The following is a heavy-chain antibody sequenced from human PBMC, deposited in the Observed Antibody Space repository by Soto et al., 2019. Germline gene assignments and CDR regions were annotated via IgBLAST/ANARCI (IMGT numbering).Heavy chain of an antibody. J-gene: IGHJ3*02. CDR1: GFTFSSYS. CDR2: ISSSSSYI. Sequence: EVQLVESGGGLVKPGGSLRLSCAASGFTFSSYSRNWVRQAPGKGLEWVSSISSSSSYIYYADSVKGRFTISRDNAKNSLYLQMNSLRAEDTAVYYCARDYGGNPGAFDIWGQGTMVTVSS. D-gene: IGHD4-17*01. CDR3: ARDYGGNPGAFDI. V-gene: IGHV3-21*01.